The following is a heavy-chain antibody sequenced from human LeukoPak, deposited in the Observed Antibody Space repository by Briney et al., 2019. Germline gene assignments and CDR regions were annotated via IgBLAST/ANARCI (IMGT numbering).Heavy chain of an antibody. Sequence: SVKVSCTASGGTFSSYAISWVRQAPGQGLEWMGGIIPIFGTANYAQKFQGRVTITADESTSTAYMELSSLRSEDTAVYYCARADIVVVVAARTQNYYYGMDVWGQGTTVTVSS. CDR2: IIPIFGTA. V-gene: IGHV1-69*13. CDR1: GGTFSSYA. CDR3: ARADIVVVVAARTQNYYYGMDV. D-gene: IGHD2-15*01. J-gene: IGHJ6*02.